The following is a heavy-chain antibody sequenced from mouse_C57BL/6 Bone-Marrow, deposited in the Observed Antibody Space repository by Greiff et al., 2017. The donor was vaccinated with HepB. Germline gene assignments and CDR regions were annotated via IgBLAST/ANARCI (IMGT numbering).Heavy chain of an antibody. CDR1: GFTFSSYA. J-gene: IGHJ3*01. Sequence: EVKLMESGGGLVKPGGSLKLSCAASGFTFSSYAMSWVRQTPEKRLEWVATISDGGSYTYYPDNVKGRFTISRDNAKNNLYLQMSHLKSEDTAMYYCARDCYYGSSWFAYWGQGTLVTVSA. V-gene: IGHV5-4*01. CDR2: ISDGGSYT. D-gene: IGHD1-1*01. CDR3: ARDCYYGSSWFAY.